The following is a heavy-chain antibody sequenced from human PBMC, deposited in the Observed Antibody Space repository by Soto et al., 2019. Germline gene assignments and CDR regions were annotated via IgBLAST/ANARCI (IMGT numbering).Heavy chain of an antibody. Sequence: SVKVSCKASGYIFSSYGISWVRQAPGQGLEWMGGIIPIFGTANYAQKFQGRVTITADESTSTAYMELSSLRSEDTAVYYCARGGQHTAMDYYYYYYGMDVWGQGTTVTVSS. V-gene: IGHV1-69*13. CDR1: GYIFSSYG. CDR3: ARGGQHTAMDYYYYYYGMDV. CDR2: IIPIFGTA. J-gene: IGHJ6*02. D-gene: IGHD5-18*01.